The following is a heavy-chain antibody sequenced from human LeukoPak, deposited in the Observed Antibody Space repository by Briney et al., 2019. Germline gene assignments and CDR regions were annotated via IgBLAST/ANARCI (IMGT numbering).Heavy chain of an antibody. J-gene: IGHJ4*02. CDR2: ISYDGSNK. V-gene: IGHV3-30*14. D-gene: IGHD3-10*01. CDR3: ARGISTYYYGSGSYYKNY. Sequence: GGSLRLSCAASGFTVSSNYMSWVRQAPGKGLEWVAVISYDGSNKYYADSVKGRFTISRDNSKNTLYLQMNSLRAEDTAVYYCARGISTYYYGSGSYYKNYWGQGTLVTVSS. CDR1: GFTVSSNY.